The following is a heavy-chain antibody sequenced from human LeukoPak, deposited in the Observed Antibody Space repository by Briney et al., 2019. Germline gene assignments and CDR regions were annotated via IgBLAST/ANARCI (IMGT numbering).Heavy chain of an antibody. J-gene: IGHJ4*02. D-gene: IGHD3-10*01. V-gene: IGHV1-2*02. Sequence: GASVKVSCKASGYTFTDSYMHWVRQAPGQGLEWMGWINPKTGGTNYAQRFQGRVTMTRDMSIRTAYMELNSLGSDDTAVYYCARDGRLTIFVRGIITEGSPPKNWGQGTLVTVSS. CDR1: GYTFTDSY. CDR2: INPKTGGT. CDR3: ARDGRLTIFVRGIITEGSPPKN.